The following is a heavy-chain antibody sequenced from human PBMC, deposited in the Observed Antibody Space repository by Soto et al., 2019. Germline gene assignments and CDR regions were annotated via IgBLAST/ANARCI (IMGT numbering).Heavy chain of an antibody. CDR2: MNPNSGNP. CDR1: GYTFTSYD. V-gene: IGHV1-8*01. Sequence: QVQLVQSGAEVKKPGASVKVSCKASGYTFTSYDINWVRQATGQGLEWMGWMNPNSGNPGYAQKFQGSVTMTRNTSISTAYMELSSLRSEDTAVYYCARTRGSDYYGSSPEGWFAPWGQGTLVTVSS. D-gene: IGHD3-10*01. CDR3: ARTRGSDYYGSSPEGWFAP. J-gene: IGHJ5*02.